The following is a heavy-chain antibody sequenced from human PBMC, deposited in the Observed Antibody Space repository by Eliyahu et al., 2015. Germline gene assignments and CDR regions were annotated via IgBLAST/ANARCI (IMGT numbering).Heavy chain of an antibody. V-gene: IGHV1-69*04. CDR2: ITPLLNVA. J-gene: IGHJ4*01. CDR1: GGTFA. D-gene: IGHD1-14*01. Sequence: QVQLVHSGAEVKRAGSSVKVXXKAXGGTFAFGWVRQAPGLGLEWMGRITPLLNVANYAQRFRGRVTITVDESKRTSYMELSSLRPDDTGVYFCARADVSNDHFAFDSWGQGTLVTVSS. CDR3: ARADVSNDHFAFDS.